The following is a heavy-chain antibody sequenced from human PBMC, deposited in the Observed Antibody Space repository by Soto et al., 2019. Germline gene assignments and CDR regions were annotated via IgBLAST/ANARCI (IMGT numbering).Heavy chain of an antibody. CDR1: GFIFRDWF. J-gene: IGHJ2*01. V-gene: IGHV3-11*01. Sequence: PGGSLRLSCAASGFIFRDWFMSWIRQAPGKGLEWISYISKDSGRATRYADSVKGRFTISRDNAKNSLFLQMNNLTVEDTAVYYCAKDLTRDPNWYFDLWGRGTLVTVSS. CDR3: AKDLTRDPNWYFDL. CDR2: ISKDSGRAT.